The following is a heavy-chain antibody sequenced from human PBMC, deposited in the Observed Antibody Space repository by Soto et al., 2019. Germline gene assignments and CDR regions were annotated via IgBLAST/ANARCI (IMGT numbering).Heavy chain of an antibody. Sequence: QVQLVESGGGVVQPGRSLRLSCAASGFTFSSYFMHWVRQAPGKGLEWGAVIRYDGNNKYYADFFKGRFTISRDNSKKTMYLQMNSLRAEDTAVYYCARAGGGSSFDYWGQGTLVTVSS. V-gene: IGHV3-33*01. CDR3: ARAGGGSSFDY. J-gene: IGHJ4*02. CDR2: IRYDGNNK. D-gene: IGHD3-16*01. CDR1: GFTFSSYF.